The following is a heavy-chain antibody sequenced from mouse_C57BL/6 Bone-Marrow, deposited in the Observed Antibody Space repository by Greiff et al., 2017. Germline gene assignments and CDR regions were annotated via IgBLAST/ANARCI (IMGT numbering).Heavy chain of an antibody. J-gene: IGHJ3*01. D-gene: IGHD2-2*01. CDR1: GYTFTSYW. V-gene: IGHV1-59*01. Sequence: QVQLQQPGAELVRPGTSVKLSCKASGYTFTSYWMHWVKQRPGQGLEWIGVIDPSDSYTNYNQKFKGKATLTVDTSSSAAYMQLSSLTSEDSAVYCCVPAYGYPFAYWGQGTRVTVSA. CDR2: IDPSDSYT. CDR3: VPAYGYPFAY.